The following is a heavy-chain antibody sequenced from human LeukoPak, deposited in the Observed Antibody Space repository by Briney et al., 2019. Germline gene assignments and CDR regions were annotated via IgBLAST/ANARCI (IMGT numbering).Heavy chain of an antibody. CDR3: ARRLLEDYFDY. Sequence: PSETLSLTCTVVGGAINRRNYYWSWIRQPPGKGLEWIGYIYYSGSTNYNPSLKSRVTISVDTSKNQFSLKLSSVTAADTAVYYCARRLLEDYFDYWGQGTLVTVSS. V-gene: IGHV4-61*05. CDR1: GGAINRRNYY. CDR2: IYYSGST. J-gene: IGHJ4*02. D-gene: IGHD1-26*01.